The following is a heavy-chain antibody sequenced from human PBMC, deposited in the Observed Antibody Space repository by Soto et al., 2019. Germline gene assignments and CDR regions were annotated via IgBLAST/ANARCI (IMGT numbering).Heavy chain of an antibody. CDR3: ASLPETAFFSFNT. CDR2: IYPGDSDT. CDR1: GYSFTSHW. J-gene: IGHJ3*01. D-gene: IGHD2-8*02. Sequence: GESLKISCKGSGYSFTSHWIGWERQMPGKGLEWMGIIYPGDSDTRYSPSFKGQVTISADKSISTAYLQWSSLKAPDNKMYYSASLPETAFFSFNTGGQGKRFT. V-gene: IGHV5-51*01.